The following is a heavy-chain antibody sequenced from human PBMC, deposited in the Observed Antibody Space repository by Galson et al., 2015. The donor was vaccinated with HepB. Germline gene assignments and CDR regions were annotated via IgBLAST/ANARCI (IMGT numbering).Heavy chain of an antibody. D-gene: IGHD6-19*01. CDR1: GFTFSSYA. Sequence: SLRLSCAASGFTFSSYAMSWVRQAPGKGLEWVSGISDSGGSTYYADSVKGRFTISRDNSKNTLYLQMNSLRAEDTAVYYCAREEYDSGWGEVDYWGQGTLVTVSS. J-gene: IGHJ4*02. V-gene: IGHV3-23*01. CDR3: AREEYDSGWGEVDY. CDR2: ISDSGGST.